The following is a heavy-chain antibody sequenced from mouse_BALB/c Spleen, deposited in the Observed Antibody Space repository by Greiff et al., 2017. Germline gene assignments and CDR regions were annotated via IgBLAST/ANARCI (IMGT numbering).Heavy chain of an antibody. V-gene: IGHV5-12-1*01. CDR2: ISSGGGST. D-gene: IGHD2-4*01. J-gene: IGHJ3*01. CDR3: ARHGAYYDAWFAY. Sequence: EVQGVESGGGLVKPGGSLKLSCAASGFAFSSYDMSWVRQTPEKRLEWVAYISSGGGSTYYPDTVKGRFTISKDNAKNTLYLQMSSLKSEDTAMYYCARHGAYYDAWFAYWGQGTLVTVSA. CDR1: GFAFSSYD.